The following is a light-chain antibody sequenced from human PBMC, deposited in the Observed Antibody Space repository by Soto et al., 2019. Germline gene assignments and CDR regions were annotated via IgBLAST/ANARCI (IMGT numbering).Light chain of an antibody. Sequence: QSALTQPASVSGSPGQSITISCTGTSSDVWSYNLVSWYQQHPGKAPKLMIYEVSKRPSGVTNRFSGSKSGNTASLTISGLQAEDEADYYCCSYAGSSTPYVFGTGPKVTVL. CDR1: SSDVWSYNL. CDR2: EVS. V-gene: IGLV2-23*02. CDR3: CSYAGSSTPYV. J-gene: IGLJ1*01.